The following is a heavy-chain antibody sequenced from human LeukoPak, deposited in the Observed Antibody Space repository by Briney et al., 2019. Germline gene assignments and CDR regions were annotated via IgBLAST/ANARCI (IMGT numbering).Heavy chain of an antibody. Sequence: GGSLRLSCAASGFTFSTYWMHWVRQAPGKELVWVSRINGDGSSTDYADSVKGRFTISRDNAKDTLYLQMNSLRAEDTSVYYCATISRSVSYHFDYWGQGTLVTVSS. V-gene: IGHV3-74*01. CDR3: ATISRSVSYHFDY. J-gene: IGHJ4*02. D-gene: IGHD1-26*01. CDR2: INGDGSST. CDR1: GFTFSTYW.